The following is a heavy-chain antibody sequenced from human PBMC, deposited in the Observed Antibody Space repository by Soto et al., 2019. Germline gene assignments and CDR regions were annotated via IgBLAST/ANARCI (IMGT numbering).Heavy chain of an antibody. CDR2: IYPYNGNT. D-gene: IGHD6-13*01. Sequence: ASVTVSCQSSGYTLINHGIFWVRQAPGQGLEWMAWIYPYNGNTNYAQKFLGRVTLTTDTSTSTAYMDLRSLTSDDTAIYYCARHLNGAAGGGYWGQGTLVTVSS. CDR3: ARHLNGAAGGGY. V-gene: IGHV1-18*01. J-gene: IGHJ4*02. CDR1: GYTLINHG.